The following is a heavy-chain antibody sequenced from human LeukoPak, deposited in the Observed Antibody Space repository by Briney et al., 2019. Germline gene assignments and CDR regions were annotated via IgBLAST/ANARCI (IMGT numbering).Heavy chain of an antibody. D-gene: IGHD2-8*02. V-gene: IGHV3-73*01. CDR1: GFTFSGSA. CDR3: TRRDDITLVVPNDY. CDR2: IRSKGNNYAT. J-gene: IGHJ4*02. Sequence: GGSLKLSCATSGFTFSGSAVHWVRQASGKGLEWVGRIRSKGNNYATAYTASVKSRFTISRDDSKNTAYLQMDSLKTEDTAVYYCTRRDDITLVVPNDYWGQGTLVTVSS.